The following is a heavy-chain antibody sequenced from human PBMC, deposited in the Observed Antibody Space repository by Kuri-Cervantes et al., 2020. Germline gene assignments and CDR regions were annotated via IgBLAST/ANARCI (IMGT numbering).Heavy chain of an antibody. CDR3: ARDRRLVTPIDAFDI. V-gene: IGHV4-59*01. Sequence: SETLSLTCSVSGGSISNYYWSWIRQPPGKGLEWIGYIYYSGSTDYNPSLKSRVTISVVTSKNQFSLKLSSVTAADTAVYYCARDRRLVTPIDAFDIWGQGTMVTVSS. CDR2: IYYSGST. J-gene: IGHJ3*02. D-gene: IGHD3-9*01. CDR1: GGSISNYY.